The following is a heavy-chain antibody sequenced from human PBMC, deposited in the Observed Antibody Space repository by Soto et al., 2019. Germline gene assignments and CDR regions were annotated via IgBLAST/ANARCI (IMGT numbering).Heavy chain of an antibody. CDR3: ARGHSTDCSNGVCSFFYNHEMDV. Sequence: ASVKVSCKASGYSFTDYHIHWVRQAPGQGLEWLGRINPKSGGASTAQKFQGWVTMTRDRSISTVYMELTRLRSDDTAVYFCARGHSTDCSNGVCSFFYNHEMDVWGQGTTVTVSS. CDR1: GYSFTDYH. V-gene: IGHV1-2*04. CDR2: INPKSGGA. D-gene: IGHD2-8*01. J-gene: IGHJ6*02.